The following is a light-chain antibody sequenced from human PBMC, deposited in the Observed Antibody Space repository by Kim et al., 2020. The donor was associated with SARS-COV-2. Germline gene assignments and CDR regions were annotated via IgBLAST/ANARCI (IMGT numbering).Light chain of an antibody. CDR3: RQSYSTPRRT. V-gene: IGKV1-39*01. Sequence: AAVGDRVTITCRASQSISSYLNWDQQKPGKAPKLLIYAASSLQSGVPSRFSGSGSETDFTLTISSLQPEDFATYYCRQSYSTPRRTFGQGTKLEI. CDR1: QSISSY. CDR2: AAS. J-gene: IGKJ1*01.